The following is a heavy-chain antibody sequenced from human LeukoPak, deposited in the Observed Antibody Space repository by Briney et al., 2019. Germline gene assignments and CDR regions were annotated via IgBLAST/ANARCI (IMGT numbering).Heavy chain of an antibody. J-gene: IGHJ4*02. Sequence: GASVKVSCKVSGYTLTELSMHWVRQAPGKGLEWMGGFDPEDGETIYAQKFQGRVTMTEDTSTDTAYMELSSLRSEDTAVYYCARGYRNWNDKVLAYWGQGTLVTVSS. V-gene: IGHV1-24*01. CDR2: FDPEDGET. CDR1: GYTLTELS. CDR3: ARGYRNWNDKVLAY. D-gene: IGHD1-1*01.